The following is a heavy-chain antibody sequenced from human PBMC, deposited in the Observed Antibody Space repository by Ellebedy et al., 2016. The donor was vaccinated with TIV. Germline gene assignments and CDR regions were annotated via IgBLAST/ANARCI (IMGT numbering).Heavy chain of an antibody. Sequence: AASVKVSCKASGYTFINYGFIWARQAPGQGLEWMGWINTYNGNRNYAQKLQGRLTMTTDTSTGTAYMELRSLRSDETAVYYCARYRLGEGSGYEFFDYWGQGTLVTVSS. D-gene: IGHD5-12*01. CDR1: GYTFINYG. CDR2: INTYNGNR. J-gene: IGHJ4*02. V-gene: IGHV1-18*04. CDR3: ARYRLGEGSGYEFFDY.